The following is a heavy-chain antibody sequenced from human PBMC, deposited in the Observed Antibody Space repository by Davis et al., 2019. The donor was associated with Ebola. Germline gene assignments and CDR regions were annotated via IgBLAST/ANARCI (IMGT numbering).Heavy chain of an antibody. V-gene: IGHV4-39*07. Sequence: MPSETLSLTCTVSGGSISSYYWGWIRQPPGKGLEWIGSIYYSGSTYYNPSLKSRVTISVDTSKNQFSLKLSSVTAADTAVYYCARLTKYYYDSSGYHTGYYFDYWGQGTLVTVSS. D-gene: IGHD3-22*01. J-gene: IGHJ4*02. CDR1: GGSISSYY. CDR3: ARLTKYYYDSSGYHTGYYFDY. CDR2: IYYSGST.